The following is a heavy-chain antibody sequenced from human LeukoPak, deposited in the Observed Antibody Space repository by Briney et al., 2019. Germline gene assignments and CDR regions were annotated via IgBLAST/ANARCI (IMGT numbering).Heavy chain of an antibody. CDR3: ARLSFTYAKFDY. CDR1: GGSISSRGYY. V-gene: IGHV4-39*01. Sequence: SETLSLTCTVSGGSISSRGYYWGWIRQPPGKGLEWIGSIYYSGSTYYNPSLKSRVTISVDTSKNQFSLKLSSVTAADTAVYYCARLSFTYAKFDYWGQGTLVTVSS. J-gene: IGHJ4*02. D-gene: IGHD2-2*01. CDR2: IYYSGST.